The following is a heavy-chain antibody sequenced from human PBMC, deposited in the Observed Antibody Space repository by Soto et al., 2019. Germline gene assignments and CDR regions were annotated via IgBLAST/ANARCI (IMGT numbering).Heavy chain of an antibody. Sequence: TVAVGYWRSRGDDWSWIQQPPGKGLEWIGYIYYSGSTNYNPSLKSRVTISVDTSKNQFSLKLSSVTAADTAVYYCASESPMVRGVLDYWGQGTLVTVTS. J-gene: IGHJ4*02. V-gene: IGHV4-61*08. CDR3: ASESPMVRGVLDY. CDR1: VGYWRSRGDD. CDR2: IYYSGST. D-gene: IGHD3-10*01.